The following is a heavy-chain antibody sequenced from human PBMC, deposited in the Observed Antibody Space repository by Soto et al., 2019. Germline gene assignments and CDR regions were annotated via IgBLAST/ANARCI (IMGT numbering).Heavy chain of an antibody. D-gene: IGHD6-19*01. CDR3: ARDVSGRYFVN. V-gene: IGHV3-48*02. CDR2: ISATSSTI. CDR1: GFTFSSYS. J-gene: IGHJ4*02. Sequence: GGSLRLSCAASGFTFSSYSMNWVRQVPGKGLEWVSYISATSSTIFYTDSVKGRFSISRDNAKNSLYLQMSSLRDEDTAVYYCARDVSGRYFVNWGQGTLVTVS.